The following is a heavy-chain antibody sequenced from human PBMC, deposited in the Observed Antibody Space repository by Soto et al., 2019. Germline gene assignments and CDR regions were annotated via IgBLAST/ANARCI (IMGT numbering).Heavy chain of an antibody. J-gene: IGHJ4*02. CDR1: GFTFSSYS. Sequence: EVQLVESGGGLVKPGGSLRLSCAASGFTFSSYSMNWVRXXXXXXXXWVSSISSSSSYIYYADSVKGRFTISRDNAKNSLXLQXXXXXXXXXXXXXXXXXXXXXXXXXXXXXXQGTLVTVSS. CDR3: XXXXXXXXXXXXXX. CDR2: ISSSSSYI. V-gene: IGHV3-21*01.